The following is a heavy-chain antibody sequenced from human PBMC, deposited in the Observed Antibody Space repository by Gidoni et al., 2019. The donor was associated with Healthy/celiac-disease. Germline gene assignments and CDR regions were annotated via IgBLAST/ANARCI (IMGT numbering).Heavy chain of an antibody. Sequence: QVQLQESGPGLVKPSETLSLTCTVSGGSISSSYWSWIRQPAGKGLEWIGRIYTSGSTNYNPSLKSRVTMSVDTSKNQFSLKLSSVTAADTAVYYCAREKDGGRWLQSSQTLDYWGQGTLVTVSS. J-gene: IGHJ4*02. CDR2: IYTSGST. D-gene: IGHD3-16*01. CDR1: GGSISSSY. CDR3: AREKDGGRWLQSSQTLDY. V-gene: IGHV4-4*07.